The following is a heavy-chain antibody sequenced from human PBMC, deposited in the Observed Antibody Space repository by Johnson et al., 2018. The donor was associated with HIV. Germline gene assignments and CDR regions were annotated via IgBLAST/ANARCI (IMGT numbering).Heavy chain of an antibody. CDR2: IQNNGKDK. CDR1: GFTFSSYG. J-gene: IGHJ3*02. CDR3: ARAEQLAGGAFDI. D-gene: IGHD6-6*01. Sequence: VQLVESGGGVVQPGGSLRLSCAASGFTFSSYGMHWVRQAPGKGLEWVAFIQNNGKDKFYAESVKGRFTISRDNAKNSLYLQMNSLRAEDTAFYYCARAEQLAGGAFDIWGQETMVTVSS. V-gene: IGHV3-30*02.